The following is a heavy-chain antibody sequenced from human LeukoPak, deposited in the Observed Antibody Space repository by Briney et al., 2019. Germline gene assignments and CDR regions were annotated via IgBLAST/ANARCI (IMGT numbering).Heavy chain of an antibody. CDR3: ARRRYNWNAIDY. Sequence: KTGGSLRLSCAASGFTFSDYYMSWIRQAPGKGLEWVSYISGSGSTIYYADSVKGRFAITRDNAKNSLYLQMNSLRTEDTAVYYCARRRYNWNAIDYWGQGTLVTVSS. D-gene: IGHD1-20*01. CDR2: ISGSGSTI. V-gene: IGHV3-11*01. J-gene: IGHJ4*02. CDR1: GFTFSDYY.